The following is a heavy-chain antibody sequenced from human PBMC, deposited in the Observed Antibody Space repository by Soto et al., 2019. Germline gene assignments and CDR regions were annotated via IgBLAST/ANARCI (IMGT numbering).Heavy chain of an antibody. J-gene: IGHJ6*02. CDR3: ATGYSYGYGYYYGMDV. Sequence: SVKVSCKASGGTLSSYAISWVRQAPGQGLEWMGGIIPIFGTANYAQKFQGRVTITADESTSTAYMELSSLRSEDTAVYYCATGYSYGYGYYYGMDVWGQGTTVTVSS. D-gene: IGHD5-18*01. CDR1: GGTLSSYA. V-gene: IGHV1-69*13. CDR2: IIPIFGTA.